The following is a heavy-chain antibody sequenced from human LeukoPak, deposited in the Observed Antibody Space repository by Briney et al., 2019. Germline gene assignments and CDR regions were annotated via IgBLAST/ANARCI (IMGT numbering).Heavy chain of an antibody. D-gene: IGHD6-13*01. Sequence: GGSLILSCAASGLTFISYSMNWVRQALGKGLEWVSYISSSSSTIYYVDSVKGRFTISRDNAKNSLYLQMNSLRAEDTAVYYCARSGQQLAYYYYYMDVWGKGTTVTVSS. CDR1: GLTFISYS. CDR2: ISSSSSTI. V-gene: IGHV3-48*01. J-gene: IGHJ6*03. CDR3: ARSGQQLAYYYYYMDV.